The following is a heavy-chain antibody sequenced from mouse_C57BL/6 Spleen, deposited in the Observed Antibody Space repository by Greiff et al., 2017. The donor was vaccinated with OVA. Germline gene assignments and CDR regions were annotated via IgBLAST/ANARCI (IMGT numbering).Heavy chain of an antibody. V-gene: IGHV1-18*01. CDR2: INPNNGGT. D-gene: IGHD2-2*01. CDR3: ARVYYGYDKWYFDV. Sequence: VQLKESGPELVKPGASVKIPCKASGYTFTDYNMDWVKQSHGKSLEWIGDINPNNGGTIYNQKFKGKATLTVDKSSSTAYMELRSLTSEDTAVYYCARVYYGYDKWYFDVWGTGTTVTVSS. CDR1: GYTFTDYN. J-gene: IGHJ1*03.